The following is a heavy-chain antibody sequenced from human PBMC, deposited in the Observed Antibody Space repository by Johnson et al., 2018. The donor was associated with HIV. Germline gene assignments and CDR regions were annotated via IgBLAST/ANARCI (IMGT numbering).Heavy chain of an antibody. J-gene: IGHJ3*02. V-gene: IGHV3-9*01. D-gene: IGHD4-23*01. CDR2: ISWNSNSI. CDR1: GFTFSSYA. Sequence: QLVESGGGLVQPGGSLRLSCAASGFTFSSYAMHWVRQAPGKGLEWVSGISWNSNSIGYADSVKGRFTISRDNAKNSLYLQMNSLRAEDTALYYCAKDLLGGNKGFDAFDIGGQGTMVTVSS. CDR3: AKDLLGGNKGFDAFDI.